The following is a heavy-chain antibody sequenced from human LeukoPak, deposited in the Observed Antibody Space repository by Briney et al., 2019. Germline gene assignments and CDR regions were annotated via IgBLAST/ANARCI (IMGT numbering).Heavy chain of an antibody. CDR3: ARGYCTNGVCYIGPFDY. V-gene: IGHV4-59*01. D-gene: IGHD2-8*01. Sequence: AETLSLTCTVSGGSISSYYWSWIRQPPGKGLEWIGYIYYSGSTNYNPSLKSRVTISVDTSKNQFSLKLSSVTAADTAVYYCARGYCTNGVCYIGPFDYWGQGTLVTVSS. CDR1: GGSISSYY. J-gene: IGHJ4*02. CDR2: IYYSGST.